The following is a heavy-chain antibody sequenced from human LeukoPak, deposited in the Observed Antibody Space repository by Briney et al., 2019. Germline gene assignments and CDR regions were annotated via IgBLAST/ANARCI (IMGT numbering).Heavy chain of an antibody. J-gene: IGHJ4*02. CDR2: ISGSGGST. CDR1: GVSFSTYT. V-gene: IGHV3-23*01. Sequence: PGGSLRLSCAASGVSFSTYTMSWVRQAPGKGLEWVSGISGSGGSTYYADTVRGRFTISRDNSKNTLYLQMNSLTIEDTAVYYCAKPDMGYRAVDHWGQGTLVTLS. D-gene: IGHD5-12*01. CDR3: AKPDMGYRAVDH.